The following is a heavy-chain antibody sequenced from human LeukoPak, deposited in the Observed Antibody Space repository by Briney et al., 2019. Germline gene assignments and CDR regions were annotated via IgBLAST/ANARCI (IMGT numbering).Heavy chain of an antibody. CDR1: GFTFSSYG. J-gene: IGHJ4*02. V-gene: IGHV3-30*18. Sequence: GGSLRLSCAASGFTFSSYGMHWVRQAPGKGLEWVAVISYDGSNKYYADSVKGRFTISRDNSKNTLYLQMNSLRAEDTAVYYCAKDFGSGWYGSDFDYWGQGTLVTASS. D-gene: IGHD6-19*01. CDR2: ISYDGSNK. CDR3: AKDFGSGWYGSDFDY.